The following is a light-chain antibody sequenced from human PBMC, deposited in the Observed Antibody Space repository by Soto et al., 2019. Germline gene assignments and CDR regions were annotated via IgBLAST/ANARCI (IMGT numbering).Light chain of an antibody. V-gene: IGKV1-39*01. CDR1: QNIGTY. J-gene: IGKJ5*01. CDR2: GAW. Sequence: DIRLTQSPSSLSASEGDRVIITCRANQNIGTYLNWYQQKPGKAPTFLIYGAWSLAAGVPSRFSGRGSGTDFTLIITNLQPEDFAVYYCQQSYSPLVTFGQGTRL. CDR3: QQSYSPLVT.